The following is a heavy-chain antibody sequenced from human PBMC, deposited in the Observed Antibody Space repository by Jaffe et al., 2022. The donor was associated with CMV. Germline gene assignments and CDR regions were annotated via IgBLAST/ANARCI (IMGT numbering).Heavy chain of an antibody. V-gene: IGHV5-51*01. Sequence: EVQLVQSGAEVKKPGESLKISCKGSGYSFTSYWIGWVRQMPGKGLEWMGIIYPGDSDTRYSPSFQGQVTISADKSISTAYLQWSSLKASDTAMYYCARREGYCGGDCYSGDAFDIWGQGTMVTVSS. CDR2: IYPGDSDT. CDR1: GYSFTSYW. J-gene: IGHJ3*02. CDR3: ARREGYCGGDCYSGDAFDI. D-gene: IGHD2-21*02.